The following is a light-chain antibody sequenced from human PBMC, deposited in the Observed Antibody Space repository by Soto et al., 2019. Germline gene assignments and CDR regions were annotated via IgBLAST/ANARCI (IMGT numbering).Light chain of an antibody. V-gene: IGLV6-57*02. CDR3: QSYGTNSQV. CDR2: ENN. Sequence: NFMLTQPHSVSESPGKTVTISCTGSGGSIASNYVQWYQQRPGSAPTTVISENNQRPSGVPGRFSASIDSSSNSASLTISGLRTEDEADYYCQSYGTNSQVFGGGTQLTVL. J-gene: IGLJ3*02. CDR1: GGSIASNY.